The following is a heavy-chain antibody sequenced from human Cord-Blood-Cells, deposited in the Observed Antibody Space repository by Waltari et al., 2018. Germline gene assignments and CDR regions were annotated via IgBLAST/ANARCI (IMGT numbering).Heavy chain of an antibody. D-gene: IGHD3-3*01. CDR2: IYYSGST. V-gene: IGHV4-61*01. Sequence: QVQLQESGPGLVKPSETLSLTCTVSGGSVSSGSYYWSWIRQPPGKGLEWIGYIYYSGSTNYNPSLKSRVTISVDTSKNQFSLKLSSVTAADTAVYYCARGGGYDFWSGYYLPHNWFDPWGQGTLVTISS. CDR1: GGSVSSGSYY. CDR3: ARGGGYDFWSGYYLPHNWFDP. J-gene: IGHJ5*02.